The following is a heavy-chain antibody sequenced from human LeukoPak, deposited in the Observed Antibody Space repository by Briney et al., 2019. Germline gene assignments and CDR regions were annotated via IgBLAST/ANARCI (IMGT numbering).Heavy chain of an antibody. V-gene: IGHV1-46*01. Sequence: VASVTVSCKASGYTFTSYYMHWVRQAPGQGLEWMGIINPSGGSTSYAQKFQGRVTMTRDTSTSTVYMELSSLRSEDTAVYYCASSAPKVDAFDIWGQGTMVTVSS. CDR1: GYTFTSYY. D-gene: IGHD2-15*01. CDR2: INPSGGST. CDR3: ASSAPKVDAFDI. J-gene: IGHJ3*02.